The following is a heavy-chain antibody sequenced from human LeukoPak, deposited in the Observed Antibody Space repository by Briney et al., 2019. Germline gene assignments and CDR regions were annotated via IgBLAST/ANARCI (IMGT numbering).Heavy chain of an antibody. CDR2: INPDSGGT. CDR1: GYTFTGYY. D-gene: IGHD6-13*01. CDR3: GLGGIPPHANWFDP. V-gene: IGHV1-2*02. Sequence: RASVKVSCKASGYTFTGYYMHWVRQAPGQGLEWMGWINPDSGGTNYAQKFQGRVTMTRDTSISTAYMELSRLRSDDTAVYFCGLGGIPPHANWFDPWGQGTLVTVSS. J-gene: IGHJ5*02.